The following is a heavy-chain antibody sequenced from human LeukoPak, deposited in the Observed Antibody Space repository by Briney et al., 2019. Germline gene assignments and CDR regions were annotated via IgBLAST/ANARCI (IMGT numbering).Heavy chain of an antibody. CDR1: GYSFTSYG. Sequence: ASVKVPCKASGYSFTSYGISWVRQAPGQGLEWMGWISAYNGKTDYAENLQGRVTMTTDTSTSTAYLELRSLRSDDTAVYYCARDEQDFWTGVGVYMDVWGKGTTVTVSS. J-gene: IGHJ6*03. CDR3: ARDEQDFWTGVGVYMDV. D-gene: IGHD3/OR15-3a*01. V-gene: IGHV1-18*01. CDR2: ISAYNGKT.